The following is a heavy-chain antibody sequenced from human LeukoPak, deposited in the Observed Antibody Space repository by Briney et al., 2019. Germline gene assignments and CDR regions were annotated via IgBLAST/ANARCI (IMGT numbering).Heavy chain of an antibody. J-gene: IGHJ3*02. CDR1: GFTFSNAW. CDR3: TTDQRITVFGVVVNDHGAFDI. CDR2: IKSKTDGGTT. Sequence: GGSLRLSCAASGFTFSNAWMNWVRQAPGEGLEWVGRIKSKTDGGTTDYAAPVKGRFTISRDDSKNTLYLQMNSLKTEDTAVYYCTTDQRITVFGVVVNDHGAFDIWGQGTMVTVSS. D-gene: IGHD3-3*01. V-gene: IGHV3-15*01.